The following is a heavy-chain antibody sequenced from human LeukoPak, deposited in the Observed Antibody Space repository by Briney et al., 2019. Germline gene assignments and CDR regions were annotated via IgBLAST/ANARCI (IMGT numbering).Heavy chain of an antibody. CDR3: ARGVGAYYMDV. D-gene: IGHD1-26*01. CDR2: INTSGTT. Sequence: SETLSLTCTVSGASISSGSNSWGWIRQPAGKGLEWIGRINTSGTTNYNPSLKSRVTMSIDTSKNQFSLKLSSVTAADTAVYYCARGVGAYYMDVWGKGTTVTISS. J-gene: IGHJ6*03. V-gene: IGHV4-61*02. CDR1: GASISSGSNS.